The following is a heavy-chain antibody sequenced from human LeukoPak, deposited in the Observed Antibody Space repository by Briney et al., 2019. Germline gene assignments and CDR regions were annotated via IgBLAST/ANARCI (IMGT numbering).Heavy chain of an antibody. CDR2: ISWDGGST. CDR3: AKLTRGYCSSTACPNWFDP. D-gene: IGHD2-2*01. CDR1: GFTFDDYT. J-gene: IGHJ5*02. V-gene: IGHV3-43*01. Sequence: PGGSLRLSCAGSGFTFDDYTMHWVRQAPGKGLEWVSLISWDGGSTYYADSVKGRFTISRDNSKNTLYLQMNSLRGEDTAVYYCAKLTRGYCSSTACPNWFDPWGQGTLVTVSS.